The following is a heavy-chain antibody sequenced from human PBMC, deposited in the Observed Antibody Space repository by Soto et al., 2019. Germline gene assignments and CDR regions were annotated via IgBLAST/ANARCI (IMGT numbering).Heavy chain of an antibody. CDR1: GFTFSSYS. D-gene: IGHD1-7*01. V-gene: IGHV3-23*01. CDR3: AKCLQVNWNYDAFHI. CDR2: ITAVGGTT. J-gene: IGHJ3*02. Sequence: GGSLRLSCAASGFTFSSYSMSWVRQAPGKGLEWVSHITAVGGTTYYADSVKGRFTISRDSSRNTLYLQMNSLRAEDTALYYCAKCLQVNWNYDAFHIWGQGTMVTVSS.